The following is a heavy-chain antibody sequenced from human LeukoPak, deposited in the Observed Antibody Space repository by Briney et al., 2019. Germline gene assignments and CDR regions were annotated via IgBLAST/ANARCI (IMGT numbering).Heavy chain of an antibody. CDR1: GFTFSTYA. V-gene: IGHV3-23*01. CDR2: IGGSGAST. CDR3: ANRAYYYGSGSYPIDY. D-gene: IGHD3-10*01. J-gene: IGHJ4*02. Sequence: GGSLRLSCAASGFTFSTYAMSWVRQAPGKGLEWVSVIGGSGASTYYAGSVMGRFSSSRDNSKNTLYLETNSLRAEDTAIYYCANRAYYYGSGSYPIDYWGQGTLVTVSS.